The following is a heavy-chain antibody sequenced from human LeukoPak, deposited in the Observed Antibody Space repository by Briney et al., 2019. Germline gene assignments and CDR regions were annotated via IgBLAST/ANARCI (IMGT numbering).Heavy chain of an antibody. D-gene: IGHD3-10*02. CDR1: GYDFTSYW. V-gene: IGHV5-51*01. J-gene: IGHJ4*02. Sequence: GESLKISCKGSGYDFTSYWIGWVRQMPGKGLEWMGIIYPGDSDTRYSPSFQGHVTFSADKSISTAYLQWSSLKASDTAIYYCARLLFGAPSYFDYWGQGTLVTVSS. CDR3: ARLLFGAPSYFDY. CDR2: IYPGDSDT.